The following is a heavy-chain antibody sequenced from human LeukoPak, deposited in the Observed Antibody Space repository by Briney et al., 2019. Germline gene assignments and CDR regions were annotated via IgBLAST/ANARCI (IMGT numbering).Heavy chain of an antibody. CDR1: GYSISSGYY. J-gene: IGHJ5*02. CDR2: IYHSGST. CDR3: ARTTPDILTGYYRYNWFDP. V-gene: IGHV4-38-2*01. Sequence: SETLSLTCAVSGYSISSGYYWGWIRQPPGKGLEWIGSIYHSGSTYYNPSLKSRVTISVDTSKNQFSLKLSSVTAADTAVYCCARTTPDILTGYYRYNWFDPWGQGTLVTVSS. D-gene: IGHD3-9*01.